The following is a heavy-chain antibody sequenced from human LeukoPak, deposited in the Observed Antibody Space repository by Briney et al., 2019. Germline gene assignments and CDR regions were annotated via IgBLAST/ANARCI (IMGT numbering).Heavy chain of an antibody. Sequence: ASVKVSCKVSGYTLTELSMHWVRQAPGKGLEWMGGFDSEDGEIIYAQKFQGRVTMTEDTSTDTAYMELSSLRSEDTAVYYCATGSPPQPTVVIGGGAFDIWGQGTMVTVSS. CDR2: FDSEDGEI. D-gene: IGHD4-23*01. V-gene: IGHV1-24*01. CDR1: GYTLTELS. CDR3: ATGSPPQPTVVIGGGAFDI. J-gene: IGHJ3*02.